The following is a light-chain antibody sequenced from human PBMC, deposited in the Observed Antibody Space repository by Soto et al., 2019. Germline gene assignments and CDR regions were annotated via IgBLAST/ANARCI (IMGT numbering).Light chain of an antibody. CDR2: EDS. J-gene: IGLJ1*01. CDR3: SSYGSTSTRYV. Sequence: QSALTQPASVSGSPGQSITISCTGTSSDVGGYHYVSWYQQHPGKAPKLMIYEDSNRPSGVSNRFSGCKSGNTASLTISGLQAEDEADYFCSSYGSTSTRYVFGTGTKVTVL. V-gene: IGLV2-14*01. CDR1: SSDVGGYHY.